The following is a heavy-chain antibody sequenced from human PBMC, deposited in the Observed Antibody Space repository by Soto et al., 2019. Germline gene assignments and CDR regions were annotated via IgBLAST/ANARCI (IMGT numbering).Heavy chain of an antibody. D-gene: IGHD3-9*01. CDR1: GGSISSSSYY. Sequence: SETLSLTCPVSGGSISSSSYYWGWIRQPPGKGLEWIGSIYYSGSTYYNPSLKSRVTISVDTSKNQFSLKLSSVTAADTAVYYCAIRDILTGYYSVWDNYFDYWGQGTLVTVSS. J-gene: IGHJ4*02. V-gene: IGHV4-39*01. CDR3: AIRDILTGYYSVWDNYFDY. CDR2: IYYSGST.